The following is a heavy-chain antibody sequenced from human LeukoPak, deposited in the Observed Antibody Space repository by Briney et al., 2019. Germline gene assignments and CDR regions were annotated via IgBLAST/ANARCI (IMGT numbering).Heavy chain of an antibody. CDR1: GFAFSSYA. CDR2: ISSSGSTI. J-gene: IGHJ6*04. V-gene: IGHV3-48*03. D-gene: IGHD3-10*02. Sequence: GESLRLSCAASGFAFSSYAMNWVRQAPGKGLEWVSYISSSGSTIYYADSVKGRFTISRDNAKNSLYLQMNSLRAEDTAVYYCAELGITMIGGVWGKGTTVTISS. CDR3: AELGITMIGGV.